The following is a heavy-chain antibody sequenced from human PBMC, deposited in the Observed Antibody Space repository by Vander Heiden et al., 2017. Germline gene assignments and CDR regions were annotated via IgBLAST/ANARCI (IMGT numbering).Heavy chain of an antibody. D-gene: IGHD5-18*01. Sequence: QVQLQESGPGLVKPSETLSLTCAVSGYSISSGYYWGWIRQPPGKGLEWIGSIYHSGSTYYNPSLKSRVTISVDTSKNQFSLKLSSVTAADTAVYYCAREGIQLWLGWFDPWGQGTLVTVSS. J-gene: IGHJ5*02. CDR2: IYHSGST. V-gene: IGHV4-38-2*02. CDR3: AREGIQLWLGWFDP. CDR1: GYSISSGYY.